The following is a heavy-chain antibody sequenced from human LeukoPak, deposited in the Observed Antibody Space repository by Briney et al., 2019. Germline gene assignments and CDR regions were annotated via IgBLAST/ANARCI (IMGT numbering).Heavy chain of an antibody. Sequence: PGGSLTLSCAASGFTFSSYAMSWVRQAPGKGLEWVSASSGSGGSTYYADSVKGRFTISRDNSKNTLYLQMNSLRAEDTAVYYCAKSRDYGDHSLNYWGQGTLVTVSS. CDR2: SSGSGGST. CDR1: GFTFSSYA. V-gene: IGHV3-23*01. CDR3: AKSRDYGDHSLNY. D-gene: IGHD4-17*01. J-gene: IGHJ4*02.